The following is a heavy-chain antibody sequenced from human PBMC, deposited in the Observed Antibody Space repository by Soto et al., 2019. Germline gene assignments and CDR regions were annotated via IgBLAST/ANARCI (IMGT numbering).Heavy chain of an antibody. V-gene: IGHV5-10-1*01. Sequence: PGESLKISCKGSGYSFTSYWISWVRQMPGKGLEWMGRIDPSDSYTNYSPSFQGHVTISADKSISTAYLQWSSLKASDTAMYYCARQVGFLEWLPGYYGMDVWGQGTTVTVSS. CDR3: ARQVGFLEWLPGYYGMDV. D-gene: IGHD3-3*01. J-gene: IGHJ6*02. CDR1: GYSFTSYW. CDR2: IDPSDSYT.